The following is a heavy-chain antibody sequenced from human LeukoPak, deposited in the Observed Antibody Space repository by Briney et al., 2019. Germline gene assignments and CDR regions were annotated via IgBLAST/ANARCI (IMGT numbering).Heavy chain of an antibody. CDR3: ATSSAYYYGSGSQGYFQH. V-gene: IGHV1-18*01. J-gene: IGHJ1*01. CDR2: ISAYNGNI. CDR1: GYTFTRYV. D-gene: IGHD3-10*01. Sequence: ASVKVSCKASGYTFTRYVISWVRQAPGQGLEWMGWISAYNGNIKLAQKFQGRVTMTTDTSTSTAYMDLRSLRSEDTAVYYCATSSAYYYGSGSQGYFQHWGQGTLVTVSS.